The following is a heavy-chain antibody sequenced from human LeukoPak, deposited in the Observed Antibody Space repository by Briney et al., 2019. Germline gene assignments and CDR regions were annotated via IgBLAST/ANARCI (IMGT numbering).Heavy chain of an antibody. CDR2: VNPNSGNT. D-gene: IGHD1-26*01. V-gene: IGHV1-8*01. CDR1: GYTFTSSD. J-gene: IGHJ5*02. Sequence: ASVKVSCKASGYTFTSSDINWVRQAPGQGLEWMGCVNPNSGNTAYAQKFQGRVTMTRDTSISTAYMELSSLRFDDTAVYYCAGEVGAENWFDPRGQGTLVTVSS. CDR3: AGEVGAENWFDP.